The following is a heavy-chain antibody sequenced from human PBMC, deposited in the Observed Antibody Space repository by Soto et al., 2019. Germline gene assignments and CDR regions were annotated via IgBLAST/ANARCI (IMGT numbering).Heavy chain of an antibody. CDR1: GFTFSSYA. Sequence: GGSLRLSCAASGFTFSSYAMNWVRQAPGKGLEWVSTISGSGATTYYADSVKGRFTISRDNSKNTLYLQMNSLRAEDTAVYYCAMGGTYYYDTSGYYWGQGTLVTVSS. CDR2: ISGSGATT. V-gene: IGHV3-23*01. CDR3: AMGGTYYYDTSGYY. J-gene: IGHJ4*02. D-gene: IGHD3-22*01.